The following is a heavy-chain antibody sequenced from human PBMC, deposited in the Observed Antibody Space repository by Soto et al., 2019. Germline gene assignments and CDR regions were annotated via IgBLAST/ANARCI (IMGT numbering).Heavy chain of an antibody. Sequence: GGSLRLSCAASGFTFSSYAMSWVRQAPGKGLEWVSAISGSGGSTYYADSVKGRFTISRDNSKNTLYLQMNSLRAEDTAVYYCAKDMRQQWLAYYYYGMDVWGQGTTVTVSS. CDR3: AKDMRQQWLAYYYYGMDV. CDR2: ISGSGGST. CDR1: GFTFSSYA. J-gene: IGHJ6*02. V-gene: IGHV3-23*01. D-gene: IGHD6-19*01.